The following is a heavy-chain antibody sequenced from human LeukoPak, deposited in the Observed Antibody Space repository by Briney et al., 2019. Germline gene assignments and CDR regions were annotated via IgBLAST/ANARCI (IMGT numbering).Heavy chain of an antibody. CDR1: GYTFTSYD. CDR2: LNPNSGNT. Sequence: ASVKVSCTASGYTFTSYDINWVRQATGQGLEWMGWLNPNSGNTGYAQKFQGRVTMTRNTSISTAYMELSSLRSEDTAVYYCARGEYYYGSGSYPIDYWGQGTLVTVSS. J-gene: IGHJ4*02. V-gene: IGHV1-8*01. D-gene: IGHD3-10*01. CDR3: ARGEYYYGSGSYPIDY.